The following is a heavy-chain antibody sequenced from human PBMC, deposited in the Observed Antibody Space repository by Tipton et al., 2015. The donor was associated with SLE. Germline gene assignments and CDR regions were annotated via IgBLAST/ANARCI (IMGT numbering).Heavy chain of an antibody. CDR1: GFSVSNNY. Sequence: SLRLSCAASGFSVSNNYMSWVRQAPGKGLEWVSVIYSGGSTYYADPVKGRFTISRDNPKNMLYLQMNSLKSEDTAVYYCAGDDIAADDMDVWGQGTTVTVSS. V-gene: IGHV3-66*02. CDR3: AGDDIAADDMDV. J-gene: IGHJ6*02. D-gene: IGHD6-6*01. CDR2: IYSGGST.